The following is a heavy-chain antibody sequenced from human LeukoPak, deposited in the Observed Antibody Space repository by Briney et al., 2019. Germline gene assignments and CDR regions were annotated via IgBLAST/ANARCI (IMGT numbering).Heavy chain of an antibody. D-gene: IGHD2-21*02. CDR1: GGTFSSYA. Sequence: ASVKVSCKASGGTFSSYAISWVRQAPGQGLEWMGGIIPIFGTANYARKFQGRVTITADESTSTAYMELSSLRSEDTAVYYCARAGDDCVGPYYFDYWGQGTLVTVSS. J-gene: IGHJ4*02. CDR3: ARAGDDCVGPYYFDY. CDR2: IIPIFGTA. V-gene: IGHV1-69*13.